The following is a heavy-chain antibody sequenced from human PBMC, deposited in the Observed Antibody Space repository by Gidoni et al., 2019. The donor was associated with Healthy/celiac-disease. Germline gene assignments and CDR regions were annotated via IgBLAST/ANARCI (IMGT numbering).Heavy chain of an antibody. CDR2: ISYDGSNK. CDR3: ASSSWWITMVQGVIITPGDY. D-gene: IGHD3-10*01. CDR1: GFTFRSYG. V-gene: IGHV3-30*03. Sequence: QVQLVESGGGVVQPGRSLRLSCAASGFTFRSYGMPWVRQAPGKGLEWVAVISYDGSNKYYADSVKGRFTISRDNSKNTLYLQMNSLRAEDTAVYYCASSSWWITMVQGVIITPGDYWGQGTLVTVSS. J-gene: IGHJ4*02.